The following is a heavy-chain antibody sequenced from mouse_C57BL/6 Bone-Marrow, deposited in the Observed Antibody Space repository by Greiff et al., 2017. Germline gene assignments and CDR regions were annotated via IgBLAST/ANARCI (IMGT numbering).Heavy chain of an antibody. CDR3: AREEYYGSSYWYFDV. CDR2: INPGSGGT. D-gene: IGHD1-1*01. J-gene: IGHJ1*03. CDR1: GYAFTNYL. Sequence: QVQLQQSGAELVRPGTSVKVSCKASGYAFTNYLLEWVKQRPGQGLEWSGVINPGSGGTNYNEKFKGKATLTADKSSSTAYMQLSSLTSEDSAVYFCAREEYYGSSYWYFDVWGTGTTVTVSS. V-gene: IGHV1-54*01.